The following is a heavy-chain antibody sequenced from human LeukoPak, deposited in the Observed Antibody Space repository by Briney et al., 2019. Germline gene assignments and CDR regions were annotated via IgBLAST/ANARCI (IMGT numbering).Heavy chain of an antibody. V-gene: IGHV4-59*08. Sequence: SETLSLTCSVSGGSISTHYYNWIRQSPGKGLEWIGRISYSGSTNYNPSLQSRVTISIDTSKNQFSLRLTSVTAADTAVYYCAERGVEMSAVRPDNWLDPWGQGTLVTVSS. CDR2: ISYSGST. D-gene: IGHD3-10*01. J-gene: IGHJ5*02. CDR1: GGSISTHY. CDR3: AERGVEMSAVRPDNWLDP.